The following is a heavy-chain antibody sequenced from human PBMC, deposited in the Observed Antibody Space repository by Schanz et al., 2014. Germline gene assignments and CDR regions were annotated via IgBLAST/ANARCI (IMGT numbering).Heavy chain of an antibody. CDR1: GFTVSSNH. D-gene: IGHD2-21*01. Sequence: GQLAESGGGLVQPGGSLRLSCAVSGFTVSSNHMSWVRQAPGKGLEWVAVISYDGSNKYYADSVKGRFTISRDNSKNTLYLQMNSLRAEDTAVYYCARDLEGYDGGGGGFDPWGQGTLVTVSS. CDR3: ARDLEGYDGGGGGFDP. V-gene: IGHV3-30-3*01. CDR2: ISYDGSNK. J-gene: IGHJ5*02.